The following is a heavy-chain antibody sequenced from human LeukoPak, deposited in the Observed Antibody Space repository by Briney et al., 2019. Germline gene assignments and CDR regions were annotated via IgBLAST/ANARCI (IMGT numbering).Heavy chain of an antibody. Sequence: PSETLSLTFTVSGGSICRYHLSWIRQPPGKGLEWIGYIYYSGSTNYNPSLKSRVTISVDTSKNQFSLKLSSVTAADTAVYYCEKHEKGSGSYLSYFDYWGQGTLVTVSS. J-gene: IGHJ4*02. CDR3: EKHEKGSGSYLSYFDY. CDR1: GGSICRYH. V-gene: IGHV4-59*08. D-gene: IGHD3-10*01. CDR2: IYYSGST.